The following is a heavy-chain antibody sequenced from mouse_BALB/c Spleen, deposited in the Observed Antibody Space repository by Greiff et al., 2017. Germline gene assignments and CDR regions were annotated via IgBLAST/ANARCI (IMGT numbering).Heavy chain of an antibody. V-gene: IGHV1S132*01. D-gene: IGHD2-1*01. CDR2: IFPGTGTT. J-gene: IGHJ3*01. CDR3: ARSGGNGAY. CDR1: GYTFTSYW. Sequence: QVQLQQSGAELVKPGASVKLSCKTSGYTFTSYWIQWVKQRPGQGLGWIGEIFPGTGTTYYNEKFKGKATLTIDTSSSTAYMQLSSLTSEDSAVYFCARSGGNGAYWGQGTLVTVSA.